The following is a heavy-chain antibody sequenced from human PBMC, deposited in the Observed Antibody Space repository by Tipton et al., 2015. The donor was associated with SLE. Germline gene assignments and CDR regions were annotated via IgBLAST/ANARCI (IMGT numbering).Heavy chain of an antibody. CDR1: GSVSQYSFGGLW. V-gene: IGHV3-7*01. CDR2: LNPQGSDT. Sequence: SLRLSCIASGSVSQYSFGGLWMTWVRQAPGKGLEWVANLNPQGSDTYYVASVKGRFTVSRDNAKNSLYLQMNNLRVDDTAVYYCARGGSSTAWYWEDWGQGTLVTVSS. D-gene: IGHD6-19*01. CDR3: ARGGSSTAWYWED. J-gene: IGHJ4*02.